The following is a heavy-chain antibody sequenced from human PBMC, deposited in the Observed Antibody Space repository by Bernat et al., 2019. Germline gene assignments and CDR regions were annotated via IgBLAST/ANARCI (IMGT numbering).Heavy chain of an antibody. CDR3: ARAPDQYCSGGSCYGSWFDP. Sequence: QVQLVQSGAEVKKPGSSVKVSCKASGGTFSSYAISWVRQAPGQGLEWMGGIIPIFGTANYAQKFQGRVTITADKSTSTAYMELSSLRSEDTAVYYCARAPDQYCSGGSCYGSWFDPWGQGTLVTVSS. V-gene: IGHV1-69*06. CDR2: IIPIFGTA. D-gene: IGHD2-15*01. CDR1: GGTFSSYA. J-gene: IGHJ5*02.